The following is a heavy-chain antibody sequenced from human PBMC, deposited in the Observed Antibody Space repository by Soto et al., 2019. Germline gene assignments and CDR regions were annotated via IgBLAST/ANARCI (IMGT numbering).Heavy chain of an antibody. J-gene: IGHJ4*02. CDR2: MSPNTGDT. CDR1: GYTFTSYE. V-gene: IGHV1-8*01. D-gene: IGHD3-16*01. CDR3: ASPWAGGSPYFDL. Sequence: QVQLVQSGAEVKKPGASVKVSCKSSGYTFTSYEINWVRQTTGQGLEWMGWMSPNTGDTGYAQRFQDRVTMTQNPSLSTAYMELSVLRSEDTAVYFCASPWAGGSPYFDLCGQGTLVTVSS.